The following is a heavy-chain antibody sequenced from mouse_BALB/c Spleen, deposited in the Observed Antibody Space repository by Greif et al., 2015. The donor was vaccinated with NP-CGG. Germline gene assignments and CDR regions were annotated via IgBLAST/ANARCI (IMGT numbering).Heavy chain of an antibody. CDR1: GFTFSDYG. CDR2: ISNLAYSI. CDR3: ARDYYGSSYWYFDV. J-gene: IGHJ1*01. D-gene: IGHD1-1*01. V-gene: IGHV5-15*02. Sequence: EVQLQESGGGLVQPGGSRKLSCAASGFTFSDYGMAWVRQAPGKGPEWVAFISNLAYSIYYADTVTGRFTIPRGNAKNTLYLEMSSLRSEDTAMYYCARDYYGSSYWYFDVWGAGTTVTVSS.